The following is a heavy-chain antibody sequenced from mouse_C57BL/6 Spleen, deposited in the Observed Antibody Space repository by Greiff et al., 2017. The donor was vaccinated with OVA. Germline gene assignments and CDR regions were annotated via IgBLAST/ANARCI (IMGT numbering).Heavy chain of an antibody. D-gene: IGHD1-1*01. Sequence: QVQLQQPGAELVMPGASVKLSCKASGYTFTSYWMHWVKQRPGQGLEWIGEIDPSDSYTNYNRKFKGKSTLTVDKSSSTAYMQLSSLTSEDSAVYYCASYYGSSHWYFDVWGTGTTVTVSS. CDR1: GYTFTSYW. CDR2: IDPSDSYT. CDR3: ASYYGSSHWYFDV. V-gene: IGHV1-69*01. J-gene: IGHJ1*03.